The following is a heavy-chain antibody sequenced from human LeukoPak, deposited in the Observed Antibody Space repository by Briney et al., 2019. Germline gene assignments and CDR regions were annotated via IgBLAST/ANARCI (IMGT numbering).Heavy chain of an antibody. CDR3: ARAPTGLYYYYYMDV. D-gene: IGHD3-16*01. V-gene: IGHV3-20*04. J-gene: IGHJ6*03. CDR1: GFTFDDYG. CDR2: INWNGGST. Sequence: GGSLRLSCAASGFTFDDYGMSWVRQAPGKGLEWVSGINWNGGSTGYADSVKGRFTISRDSAKNSLYLQMNSLRAEDTALYYCARAPTGLYYYYYMDVWGKGTTVTVSS.